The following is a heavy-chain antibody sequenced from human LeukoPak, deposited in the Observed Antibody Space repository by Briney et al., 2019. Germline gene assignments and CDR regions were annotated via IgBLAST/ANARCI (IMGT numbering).Heavy chain of an antibody. V-gene: IGHV3-30*03. J-gene: IGHJ4*02. CDR1: GFTFSSYG. CDR3: ARDYYGSGHFDN. Sequence: PGGSLRLSCAASGFTFSSYGMHWVRQAPGKGLEWVAVISYDGSNKYYADSVKGRFTISRDNSKNTLYLQMNSLRAEDTAIYYCARDYYGSGHFDNWGQGTLVTVSS. D-gene: IGHD3-10*01. CDR2: ISYDGSNK.